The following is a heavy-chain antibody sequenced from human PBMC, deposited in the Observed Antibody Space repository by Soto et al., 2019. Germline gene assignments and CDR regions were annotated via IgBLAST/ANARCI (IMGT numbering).Heavy chain of an antibody. CDR2: IIPIFGTA. CDR3: ARNHIVVVPAAQRSYYYYGMDV. V-gene: IGHV1-69*13. J-gene: IGHJ6*02. Sequence: ASVKVSCKASGGTFSSYAISWVRQAPGQGLEWMGGIIPIFGTANYAQKFQGRVTITADESTSTAYMELSSLRSEDTAVYYCARNHIVVVPAAQRSYYYYGMDVWGQGTTVTVSS. D-gene: IGHD2-2*01. CDR1: GGTFSSYA.